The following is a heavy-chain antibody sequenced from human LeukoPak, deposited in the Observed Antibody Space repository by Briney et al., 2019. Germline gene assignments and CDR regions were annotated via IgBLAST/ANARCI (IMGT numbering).Heavy chain of an antibody. CDR2: MNPNSGNT. CDR1: GYTFTSYD. CDR3: ARRRAYCGGDCYSPYYFDY. V-gene: IGHV1-8*01. D-gene: IGHD2-21*02. Sequence: ASVKVSCKASGYTFTSYDINWVRQATGQGLKWMGWMNPNSGNTGYAQKFQGRVTMTRNTSISTAYMELSSLRSEDTAVYYCARRRAYCGGDCYSPYYFDYWGRGTLVTVSS. J-gene: IGHJ4*02.